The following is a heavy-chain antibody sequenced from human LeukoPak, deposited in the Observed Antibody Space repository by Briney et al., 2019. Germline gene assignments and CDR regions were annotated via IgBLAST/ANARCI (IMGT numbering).Heavy chain of an antibody. CDR3: ARRAGSSWLGFTHDY. J-gene: IGHJ4*02. CDR1: GGSISSSSYY. Sequence: SETLSLTCTVSGGSISSSSYYWGWIRQPPGKGLEWIGSIYYSGSTYYNPSLKSRVTISVDTSKKQFSLKLSSVTAADTAVYYCARRAGSSWLGFTHDYWGQGTLVTVSS. V-gene: IGHV4-39*01. D-gene: IGHD6-13*01. CDR2: IYYSGST.